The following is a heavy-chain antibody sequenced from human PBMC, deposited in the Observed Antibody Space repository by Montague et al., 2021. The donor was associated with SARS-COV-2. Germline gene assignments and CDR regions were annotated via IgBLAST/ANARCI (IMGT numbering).Heavy chain of an antibody. V-gene: IGHV4-59*12. CDR1: GGSISSYY. D-gene: IGHD1-26*01. Sequence: SETLSLTCTVSGGSISSYYWSWIRQPPGKGLEWIWYIYYSGSTNYNPSLKSQVTISVDTSKNQFSLKLSSVTAADAAVYYCVEIVGAADYWGQGTLVTVSS. J-gene: IGHJ4*02. CDR2: IYYSGST. CDR3: VEIVGAADY.